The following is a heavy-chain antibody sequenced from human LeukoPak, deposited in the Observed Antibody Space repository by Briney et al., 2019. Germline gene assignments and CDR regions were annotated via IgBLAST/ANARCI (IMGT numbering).Heavy chain of an antibody. D-gene: IGHD4-23*01. Sequence: GGSLRLSCAASGFTFSRYSMNWVRQAPGKGLEWVSYINSGSNAKYYADSVKGRFTISRDNTKNSLFLQMISLRAEDTALYYCARDNFYGGNSEGFDYWGQGTLVTVSS. V-gene: IGHV3-48*04. CDR2: INSGSNAK. J-gene: IGHJ4*02. CDR1: GFTFSRYS. CDR3: ARDNFYGGNSEGFDY.